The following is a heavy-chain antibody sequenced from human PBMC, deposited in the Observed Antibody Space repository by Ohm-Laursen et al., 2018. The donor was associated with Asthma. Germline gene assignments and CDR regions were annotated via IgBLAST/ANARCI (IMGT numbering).Heavy chain of an antibody. CDR3: ARDRARYNWKLGGGMDV. V-gene: IGHV3-30-3*01. D-gene: IGHD1-20*01. Sequence: SLRLSCAATGFKFSDYYMSWIRQAPGKGLEWVAVISYDGSNKYYADSVKGRFTISRDNSKNTLYLQMNSLRAEDTAVYYCARDRARYNWKLGGGMDVWGQGTTVTVSS. CDR1: GFKFSDYY. CDR2: ISYDGSNK. J-gene: IGHJ6*02.